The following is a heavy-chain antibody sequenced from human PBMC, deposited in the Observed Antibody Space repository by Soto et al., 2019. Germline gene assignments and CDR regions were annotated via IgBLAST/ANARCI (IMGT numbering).Heavy chain of an antibody. Sequence: GGSLRLSCAASGFTFSSYGMHWVRQAPGKGLEWVAVISYDGSNKYYADSVKGRITISRDNSKNTMYLQMNSLRAEDAAEYYWARDVGARNYYGSGSYDYWGQGTLVTVSS. CDR3: ARDVGARNYYGSGSYDY. CDR2: ISYDGSNK. D-gene: IGHD3-10*01. J-gene: IGHJ4*02. CDR1: GFTFSSYG. V-gene: IGHV3-30*03.